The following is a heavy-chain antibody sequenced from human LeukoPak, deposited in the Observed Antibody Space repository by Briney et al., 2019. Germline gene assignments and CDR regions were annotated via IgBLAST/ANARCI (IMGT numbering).Heavy chain of an antibody. V-gene: IGHV3-7*05. CDR2: IQQDGGQK. Sequence: GSLRLSCAASGFTFSNYWMIWVRQAPGKGLEWVANIQQDGGQKRYADSVRGRFTVSRDNAQTSLYLHMNSLRAEDTAVYYCARASNPWLQLSWGQGTLVTVSS. J-gene: IGHJ4*02. D-gene: IGHD5-24*01. CDR1: GFTFSNYW. CDR3: ARASNPWLQLS.